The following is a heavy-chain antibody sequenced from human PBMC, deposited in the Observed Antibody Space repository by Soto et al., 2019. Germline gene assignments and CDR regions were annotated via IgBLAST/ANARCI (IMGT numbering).Heavy chain of an antibody. CDR1: GYTFTSYG. Sequence: ASVKVSCKASGYTFTSYGISWVRQAPGQGLEWMGWISAYNGNTNYAQKLQGRVTMTTDTSTSTAYMELRSLRSDDTAVYYCARIGEPTGPDYYYYMDVWGKGTTVTVSS. D-gene: IGHD3-10*01. V-gene: IGHV1-18*01. CDR3: ARIGEPTGPDYYYYMDV. J-gene: IGHJ6*03. CDR2: ISAYNGNT.